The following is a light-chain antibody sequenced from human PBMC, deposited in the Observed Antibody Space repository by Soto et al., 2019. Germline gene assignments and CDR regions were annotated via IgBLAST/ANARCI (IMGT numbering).Light chain of an antibody. CDR1: SSDVGGFNF. V-gene: IGLV2-14*03. CDR2: DVS. Sequence: QSVLTQPASVSGSPGQSITISCTGTSSDVGGFNFVAWYQHHPDKAPKLMIYDVSNRPSGVSNRFSGSKSGNTASLTISGLQPEDEADYYCTSYTSSSTVVFGGEPQLTVL. J-gene: IGLJ2*01. CDR3: TSYTSSSTVV.